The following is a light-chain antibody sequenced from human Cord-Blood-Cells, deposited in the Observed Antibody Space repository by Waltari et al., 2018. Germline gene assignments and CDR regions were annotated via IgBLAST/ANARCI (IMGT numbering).Light chain of an antibody. CDR2: WAS. V-gene: IGKV4-1*01. Sequence: DIVMTQSPDSLAVSLGERATINCKSSQSVLYSSNNKNYLAGYQQKPGQPPKLLIYWASTRESGVPDRFSGSGSGTDFTLTISSLQAEDVAVYYCQQYYSTPPFTFGPGTKVDIK. CDR3: QQYYSTPPFT. CDR1: QSVLYSSNNKNY. J-gene: IGKJ3*01.